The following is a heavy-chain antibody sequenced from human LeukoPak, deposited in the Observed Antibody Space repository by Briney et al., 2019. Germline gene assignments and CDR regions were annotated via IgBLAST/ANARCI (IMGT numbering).Heavy chain of an antibody. CDR2: IYPGDSET. CDR1: GYTFTNFW. Sequence: GESLRISCKGSGYTFTNFWIGWVRQKPGKGLEWMGIIYPGDSETKYSPSLQGQVTISADKSISTAYLQWSSLKASDTAMYYCARRGDGDYYDSSGYYVFDYWGQGTLVTVSS. J-gene: IGHJ4*02. V-gene: IGHV5-51*01. D-gene: IGHD3-22*01. CDR3: ARRGDGDYYDSSGYYVFDY.